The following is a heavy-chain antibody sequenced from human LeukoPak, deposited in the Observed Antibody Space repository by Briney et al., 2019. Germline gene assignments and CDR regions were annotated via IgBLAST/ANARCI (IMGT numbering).Heavy chain of an antibody. CDR1: GYTFTSYY. J-gene: IGHJ5*02. V-gene: IGHV1-18*04. CDR3: ARGRGYSGYDRGWFDP. CDR2: ISAYNGNT. Sequence: ASVKVSCKASGYTFTSYYMHWVRQAPGQGLEWMGWISAYNGNTDYAQKLQGRVTITRDTSASTAYMELSSLRSEDTAVYYCARGRGYSGYDRGWFDPWGQGTLVTVSS. D-gene: IGHD5-12*01.